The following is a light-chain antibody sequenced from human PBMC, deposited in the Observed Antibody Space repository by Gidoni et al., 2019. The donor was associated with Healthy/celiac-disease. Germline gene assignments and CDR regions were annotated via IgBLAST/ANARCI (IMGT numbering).Light chain of an antibody. CDR2: GAS. CDR3: QQYGSSPPWT. V-gene: IGKV3-20*01. J-gene: IGKJ1*01. CDR1: QSVSSSY. Sequence: DIVLPHSPGTLSLSPGERATLSCRASQSVSSSYLAWYQQKPGQAPRLLIYGASSRAPGIPDRFSGSGSGTDFTLTISRLEPEDFAVYYCQQYGSSPPWTFGQGTKVEIK.